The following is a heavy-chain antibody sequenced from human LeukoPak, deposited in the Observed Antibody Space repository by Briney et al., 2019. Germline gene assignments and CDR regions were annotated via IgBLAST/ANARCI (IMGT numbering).Heavy chain of an antibody. CDR1: GGSLTYYY. CDR2: IYYSGST. D-gene: IGHD3-9*01. V-gene: IGHV4-59*01. Sequence: KASETLSLTCSVSGGSLTYYYWTWIRQPPGRRPEWIGFIYYSGSTNYNPSFESRVAFSVDTSKNQVSLKLSSMTAADTAIYYCASLTNTTGYIPWYFDLWGRGTLVTVSS. J-gene: IGHJ2*01. CDR3: ASLTNTTGYIPWYFDL.